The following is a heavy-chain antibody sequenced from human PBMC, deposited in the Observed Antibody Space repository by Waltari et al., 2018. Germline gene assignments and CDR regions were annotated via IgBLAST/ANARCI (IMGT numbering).Heavy chain of an antibody. Sequence: QVNLVESGGGVVKPGGSLRLYCATSGFTFSNFGMHWVRQAPGKGLEWVALSWFDGSDKFYADSVRGRFTISRDNSARTLYLDMDSLRLDDTAMYYCAKDAFGNTYLDFWGQGTLVTVSS. J-gene: IGHJ4*02. V-gene: IGHV3-30*02. D-gene: IGHD2-2*02. CDR3: AKDAFGNTYLDF. CDR1: GFTFSNFG. CDR2: SWFDGSDK.